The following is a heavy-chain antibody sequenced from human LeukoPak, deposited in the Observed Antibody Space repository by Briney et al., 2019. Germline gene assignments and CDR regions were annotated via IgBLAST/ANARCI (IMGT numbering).Heavy chain of an antibody. V-gene: IGHV3-23*01. CDR2: ISGSGGST. Sequence: GGSLRHSCAASGFTFSSYAMSWVRQAPGKGLEWVSAISGSGGSTYYADSVKGRFTISKDNSKNTLYLRMNSLRAEDTAVYYCAKLGGYDSSGFGDYWGQGTLVTVSS. D-gene: IGHD3-22*01. CDR3: AKLGGYDSSGFGDY. J-gene: IGHJ4*02. CDR1: GFTFSSYA.